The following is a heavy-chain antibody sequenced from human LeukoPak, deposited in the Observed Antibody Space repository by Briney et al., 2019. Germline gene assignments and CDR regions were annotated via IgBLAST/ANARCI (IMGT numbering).Heavy chain of an antibody. D-gene: IGHD2-15*01. Sequence: SETLSLTSTVSGGSIISSDYHWGWVRQPPGKGLEWIGTISYSGNTDYNPSLRGRVTISVDTSNNQFSLRLGSVTAADTAVYHCARHCCSGPAKRVFDIWGQGTMVTVSS. CDR3: ARHCCSGPAKRVFDI. CDR2: ISYSGNT. CDR1: GGSIISSDYH. V-gene: IGHV4-39*01. J-gene: IGHJ3*02.